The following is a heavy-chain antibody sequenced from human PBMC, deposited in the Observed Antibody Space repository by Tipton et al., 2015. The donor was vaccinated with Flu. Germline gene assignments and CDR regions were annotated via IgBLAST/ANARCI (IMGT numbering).Heavy chain of an antibody. CDR1: GGSLRNYY. V-gene: IGHV4-59*12. CDR3: ARDWGNSNPQFDY. J-gene: IGHJ4*02. CDR2: ILYSGSTKYNGST. D-gene: IGHD3-16*01. Sequence: TLSLTCNVSGGSLRNYYWSWIRQPPGKGLDWIGYILYSGSTKYNGSTNYNPSLKSRATISVDTSKNQFSLKLSSVTAADTAVYYCARDWGNSNPQFDYWGQGTLVTVSS.